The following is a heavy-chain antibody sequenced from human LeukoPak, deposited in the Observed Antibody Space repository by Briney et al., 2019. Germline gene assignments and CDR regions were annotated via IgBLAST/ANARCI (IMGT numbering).Heavy chain of an antibody. CDR1: GFGFSSHW. Sequence: GESLRLSCAASGFGFSSHWMHWVRQAPGKGLVWVSRSNSDGSVRNYADSVEGRFIISRDNAKNSLYLQMNSLSAEDTSVYYCARDSTRLYYDFWSGYYAPQYYFDYWGQGTLVTVSS. D-gene: IGHD3-3*01. V-gene: IGHV3-74*01. CDR3: ARDSTRLYYDFWSGYYAPQYYFDY. J-gene: IGHJ4*02. CDR2: SNSDGSVR.